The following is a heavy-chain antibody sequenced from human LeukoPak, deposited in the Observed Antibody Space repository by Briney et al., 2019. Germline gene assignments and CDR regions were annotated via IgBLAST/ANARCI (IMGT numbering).Heavy chain of an antibody. Sequence: GASVKVSCKASGYTFTSYGISWVRQAPGQGLEWMGWISAYNGNTNYAQKLQGRVTMTTDTSTSTAYMELRSLRSDDTAVYYCARDTYYDSSGYYDPYFDYWGQGTLVTASS. CDR3: ARDTYYDSSGYYDPYFDY. CDR2: ISAYNGNT. J-gene: IGHJ4*02. CDR1: GYTFTSYG. D-gene: IGHD3-22*01. V-gene: IGHV1-18*01.